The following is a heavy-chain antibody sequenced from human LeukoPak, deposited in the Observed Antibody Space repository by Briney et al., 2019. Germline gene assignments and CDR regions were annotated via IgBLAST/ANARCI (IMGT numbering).Heavy chain of an antibody. V-gene: IGHV3-53*01. D-gene: IGHD5/OR15-5a*01. CDR2: IYSGGST. CDR1: GFTFSDHY. Sequence: GGSLRLSCAASGFTFSDHYMDWVRQAPGKGLEWVSVIYSGGSTYYADSVKGRFTISRDNSKNTLYLQMNSLRAEDTAVYYCARDSTDYYYYYMDVWGKGTTVTVSS. J-gene: IGHJ6*03. CDR3: ARDSTDYYYYYMDV.